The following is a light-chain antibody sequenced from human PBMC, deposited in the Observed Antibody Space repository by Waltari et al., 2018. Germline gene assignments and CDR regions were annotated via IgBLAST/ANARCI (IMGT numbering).Light chain of an antibody. CDR1: SSDVGGYKY. CDR3: SSYAGSKGVV. Sequence: QSALTQPPSASGSPGQSVTISCTGASSDVGGYKYVSWYQQHPGKAPQLMIYEVSKRPSGVPDRFSGSKSGTTASLTVSGLQAEDEADYYCSSYAGSKGVVFGGGTKLTVL. J-gene: IGLJ2*01. V-gene: IGLV2-8*01. CDR2: EVS.